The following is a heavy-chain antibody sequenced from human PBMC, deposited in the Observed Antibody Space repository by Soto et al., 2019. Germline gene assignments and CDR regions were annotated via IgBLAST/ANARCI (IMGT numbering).Heavy chain of an antibody. D-gene: IGHD5-18*01. CDR2: IIPIFGTA. CDR1: GGTFSSYA. V-gene: IGHV1-69*13. CDR3: ARRFSGYSYYFDY. Sequence: GASVKVSCKASGGTFSSYAISWVRQAPGQGLEWMGGIIPIFGTANYAQKFQGRVTITADESTSTAYMELSSLRSEDTAVYYCARRFSGYSYYFDYRGQATLVTVSS. J-gene: IGHJ4*02.